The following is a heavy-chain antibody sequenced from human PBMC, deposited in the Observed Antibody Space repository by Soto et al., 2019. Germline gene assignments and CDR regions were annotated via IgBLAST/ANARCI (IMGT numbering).Heavy chain of an antibody. D-gene: IGHD3-16*01. Sequence: PVGSLRLSCVASGFTFDSYAMNWVRQAPGKGLEWLSYIGLNSGTIEYSDSVEGRFTISRDDGKSSLYLQMNSLRDEDTAVYFCARDHRWAFDYWGRGTLVTASS. CDR1: GFTFDSYA. CDR2: IGLNSGTI. V-gene: IGHV3-48*02. J-gene: IGHJ4*02. CDR3: ARDHRWAFDY.